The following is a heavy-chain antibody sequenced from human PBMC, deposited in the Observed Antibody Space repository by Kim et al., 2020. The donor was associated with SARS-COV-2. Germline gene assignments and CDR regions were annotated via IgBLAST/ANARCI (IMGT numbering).Heavy chain of an antibody. J-gene: IGHJ4*02. D-gene: IGHD6-13*01. CDR2: EK. Sequence: EKPYVDSVKGRVTISGDNGKNSLDLQMTSLRDEDTAVYYCAREKAAADYWGQGTLVTVSS. V-gene: IGHV3-7*03. CDR3: AREKAAADY.